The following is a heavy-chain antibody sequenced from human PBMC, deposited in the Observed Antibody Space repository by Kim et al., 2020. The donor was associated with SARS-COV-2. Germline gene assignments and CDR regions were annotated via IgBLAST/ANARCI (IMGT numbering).Heavy chain of an antibody. CDR2: INTNTGNP. Sequence: ASVKVSCKASGYTFTSYAMNWVRQAPGQGLEWMGWINTNTGNPTYAQGFTGRFVFSLDTSVSTAYLQISSLKAEDTAVYYCARDPSVITIFGVVIIEPYYFDHWGQGTLVTVSS. V-gene: IGHV7-4-1*02. J-gene: IGHJ4*02. D-gene: IGHD3-3*01. CDR3: ARDPSVITIFGVVIIEPYYFDH. CDR1: GYTFTSYA.